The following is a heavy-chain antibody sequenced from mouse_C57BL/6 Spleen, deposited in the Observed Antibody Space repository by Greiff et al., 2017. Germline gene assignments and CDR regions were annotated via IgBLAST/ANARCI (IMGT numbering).Heavy chain of an antibody. V-gene: IGHV1-39*01. CDR3: AKYCDSSYRYFDV. Sequence: QLVESGPELVKPGASVKISCKASGYSFTDYNMNWVKQSTGQGLEWIGVINPNNGTTSYNQKFKGKATLTVDQSSSTAYMQLNSLTSEDSAVYYSAKYCDSSYRYFDVWGTGTTVTVAS. D-gene: IGHD1-1*01. J-gene: IGHJ1*03. CDR2: INPNNGTT. CDR1: GYSFTDYN.